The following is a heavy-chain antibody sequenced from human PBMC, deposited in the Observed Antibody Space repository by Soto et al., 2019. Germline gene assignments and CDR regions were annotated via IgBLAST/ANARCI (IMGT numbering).Heavy chain of an antibody. CDR3: ARDLQTMVRGVSNWFDP. J-gene: IGHJ5*02. V-gene: IGHV3-21*01. D-gene: IGHD3-10*01. Sequence: GGSLRLSCAASGFTFSSYSMNWVRQAPGKGLEWVSSISSSSSYIYYADSVKGRFTISRDNAKNSLYLQMNSLRAEDTAVYYCARDLQTMVRGVSNWFDPWGQGTLVTVSS. CDR2: ISSSSSYI. CDR1: GFTFSSYS.